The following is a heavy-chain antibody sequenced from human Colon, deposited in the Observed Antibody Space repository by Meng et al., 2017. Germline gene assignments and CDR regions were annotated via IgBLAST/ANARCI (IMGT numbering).Heavy chain of an antibody. CDR1: GCIFIGHY. J-gene: IGHJ5*02. CDR2: INHSGRT. D-gene: IGHD5-12*01. V-gene: IGHV4-34*01. Sequence: QGQQQRWGAGLLKPSDTRSRPCAGYGCIFIGHYWSRIRQPPGEGLEWIGEINHSGRTNYDPSLKSRVTISVDTSNDQFSLKLSSVTAADTAVYYCARGRYSGYLPWGQGTLVTVSS. CDR3: ARGRYSGYLP.